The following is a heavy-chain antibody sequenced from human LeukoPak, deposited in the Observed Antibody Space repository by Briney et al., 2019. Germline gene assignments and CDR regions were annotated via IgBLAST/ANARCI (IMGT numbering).Heavy chain of an antibody. V-gene: IGHV4-59*01. CDR2: VDHTGST. CDR1: DDSITMYY. Sequence: PSETLSLTCSVSDDSITMYYWTWIRQPPGKGLEWIGYVDHTGSTNFNPSLNGRVSISRDTTKNLFSLRLRSVTAADTAVYFCARGRVSSSTWYSTYYNYFYMGVWGKGTTVTVSS. J-gene: IGHJ6*03. CDR3: ARGRVSSSTWYSTYYNYFYMGV. D-gene: IGHD1-1*01.